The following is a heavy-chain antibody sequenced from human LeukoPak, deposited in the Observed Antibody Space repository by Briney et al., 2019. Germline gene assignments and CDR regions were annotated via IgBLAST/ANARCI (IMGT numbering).Heavy chain of an antibody. CDR1: GGSFSGYY. J-gene: IGHJ5*02. CDR2: INHSGST. CDR3: ARGAPVRWYDFWSGYPLNSNWFDP. D-gene: IGHD3-3*01. V-gene: IGHV4-34*01. Sequence: SETLSLTCAVYGGSFSGYYWSWIRQPPGKGLEWIGEINHSGSTNYNPSLKSRVTISVDTSKNQFSLKLSSVTAADTAVYYCARGAPVRWYDFWSGYPLNSNWFDPWGQGTLVTVSS.